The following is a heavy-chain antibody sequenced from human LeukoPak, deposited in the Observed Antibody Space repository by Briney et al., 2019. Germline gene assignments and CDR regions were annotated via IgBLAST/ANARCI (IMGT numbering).Heavy chain of an antibody. CDR1: GYTFTSYG. CDR2: ISAYNGNT. Sequence: GASVKVSCKASGYTFTSYGISWVRQAPGQGLEWMGWISAYNGNTSYAQKLQGRVTMTTDTSTSTAYMELRSLRSDDTAVYYCARRSPPYHYYYGMDVWGQGTTVTVSS. CDR3: ARRSPPYHYYYGMDV. J-gene: IGHJ6*02. V-gene: IGHV1-18*01.